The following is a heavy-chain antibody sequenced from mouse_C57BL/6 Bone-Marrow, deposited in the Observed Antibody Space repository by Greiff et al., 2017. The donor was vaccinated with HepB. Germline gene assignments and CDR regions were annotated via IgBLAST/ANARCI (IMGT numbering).Heavy chain of an antibody. CDR2: ISSGSSTI. J-gene: IGHJ3*01. CDR3: ARLGLSWFAY. D-gene: IGHD4-1*01. Sequence: DVHLVESGGGLVKPGGSLKLSCAASGFTFSDYGMHWVLQAPEKGLEWVAYISSGSSTIYYADTVKGRFTISRDNAKNTLFLQMTSLRSEDTAMYYCARLGLSWFAYWGQGTLVTVSA. CDR1: GFTFSDYG. V-gene: IGHV5-17*01.